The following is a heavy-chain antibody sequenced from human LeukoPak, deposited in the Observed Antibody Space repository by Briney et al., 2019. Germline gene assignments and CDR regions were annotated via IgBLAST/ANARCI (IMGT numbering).Heavy chain of an antibody. V-gene: IGHV4-39*07. Sequence: SETLSLTCTVSGGSISSSSYYWGCIHQPPGKGLECIGSIYYSGSTYYNPSLKSRVTISVDTSKNQFSLKLSSVNAADTAVYYCASTQFVDFWSGYYSYYYYYMDVWGKGATVTVSS. CDR2: IYYSGST. J-gene: IGHJ6*03. CDR3: ASTQFVDFWSGYYSYYYYYMDV. D-gene: IGHD3-3*01. CDR1: GGSISSSSYY.